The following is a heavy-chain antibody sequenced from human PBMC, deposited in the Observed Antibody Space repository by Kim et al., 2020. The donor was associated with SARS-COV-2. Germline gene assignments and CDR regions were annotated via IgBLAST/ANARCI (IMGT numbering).Heavy chain of an antibody. CDR3: VTERGNY. D-gene: IGHD3-10*01. V-gene: IGHV3-15*01. J-gene: IGHJ4*02. Sequence: GGSLRLSCAASGFTFNNAWMSWVRQAPGKGLEWVGHIKSKTDGGTRDYAAPVKGRFTISRDDSKNTLYLQMNNLKTEDTAVYYCVTERGNYWGQGTLVTVSS. CDR2: IKSKTDGGTR. CDR1: GFTFNNAW.